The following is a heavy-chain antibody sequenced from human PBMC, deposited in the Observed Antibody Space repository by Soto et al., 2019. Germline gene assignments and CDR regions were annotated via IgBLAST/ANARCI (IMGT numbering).Heavy chain of an antibody. CDR3: TKAVELTTIIGILKYFAH. D-gene: IGHD2-2*01. CDR2: INSGGGVT. V-gene: IGHV3-23*01. Sequence: GSLRLSCAASGFSFSNYVMNWFRQSPGKVLEWLSTINSGGGVTYYPDSVKGRFTISRDNSKNTLYLQMNSLRAEDTAVYYCTKAVELTTIIGILKYFAHRAQGTRV. J-gene: IGHJ4*02. CDR1: GFSFSNYV.